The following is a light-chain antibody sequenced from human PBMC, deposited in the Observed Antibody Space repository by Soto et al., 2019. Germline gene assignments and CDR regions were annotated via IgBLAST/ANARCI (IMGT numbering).Light chain of an antibody. V-gene: IGKV1-39*01. J-gene: IGKJ1*01. CDR1: QDINVY. CDR2: SAS. CDR3: QQYHGYSLT. Sequence: DIQMTQSPSSVSASIGDTVTITCRASQDINVYLNWYQQKPGEVPKLLIYSASTLHSGVPSRFTGSGSETDFTLTIRSLQPDDFATYYCQQYHGYSLTFGQGTKVDNK.